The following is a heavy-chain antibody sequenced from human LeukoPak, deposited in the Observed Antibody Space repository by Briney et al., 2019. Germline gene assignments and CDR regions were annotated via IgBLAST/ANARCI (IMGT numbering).Heavy chain of an antibody. CDR1: RFPFSTYT. CDR2: ISGDSSYT. Sequence: GGSLRLSCAASRFPFSTYTMNWVRQAPGKRLEWVSSISGDSSYTYYADSLSGRFTISRDNAKNSLYLQMDSLRADDTAVYYCARLLGEASGWYFGYWGQGTLVTVSS. CDR3: ARLLGEASGWYFGY. D-gene: IGHD6-19*01. V-gene: IGHV3-21*01. J-gene: IGHJ4*02.